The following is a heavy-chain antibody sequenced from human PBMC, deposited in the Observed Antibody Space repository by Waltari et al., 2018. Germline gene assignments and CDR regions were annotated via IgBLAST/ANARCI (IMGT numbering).Heavy chain of an antibody. CDR3: ARPDSSGYYRPFDY. CDR1: GGSISSSSYY. CDR2: IYYRGST. D-gene: IGHD3-22*01. V-gene: IGHV4-39*01. J-gene: IGHJ4*02. Sequence: QLQLQESGPGLVKPSETLSLTCTVSGGSISSSSYYWGWIRQPPGKGLEWVGSIYYRGSTYYNPSLKSRVTISVDTSKNQFSLKLSSVTAADTAVYYCARPDSSGYYRPFDYWGQGTLVTVSS.